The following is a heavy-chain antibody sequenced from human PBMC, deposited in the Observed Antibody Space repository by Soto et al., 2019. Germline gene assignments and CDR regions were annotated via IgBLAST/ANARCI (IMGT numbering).Heavy chain of an antibody. Sequence: QVQLVQSGAEVKKPGASVKVSCKASGYTFTSYAMHWVRQAPGQRLEWMGWINAGNGNTNYSQKFQGRITIRRDTSTSTAYMEVSSLGSEDTTVYYCARDLTSAAGTYYYYGMDVWGQGTTVTVSS. CDR1: GYTFTSYA. CDR3: ARDLTSAAGTYYYYGMDV. CDR2: INAGNGNT. D-gene: IGHD6-13*01. J-gene: IGHJ6*02. V-gene: IGHV1-3*01.